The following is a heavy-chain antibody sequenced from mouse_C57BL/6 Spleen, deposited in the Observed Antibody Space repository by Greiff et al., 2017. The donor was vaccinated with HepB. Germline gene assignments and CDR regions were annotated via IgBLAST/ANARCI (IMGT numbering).Heavy chain of an antibody. CDR2: IYPRDGST. J-gene: IGHJ1*03. CDR1: GYTFTSYD. Sequence: QVTLKESGPELVKPGASVKLSCKASGYTFTSYDINWVKQRPGQGLEWIGWIYPRDGSTKYNEKFKGKATLTVDTSSSTAYMELHSLTSEDSAVYFCARPHYYGSSYGYFDVWGTGTTVTVSS. CDR3: ARPHYYGSSYGYFDV. D-gene: IGHD1-1*01. V-gene: IGHV1-85*01.